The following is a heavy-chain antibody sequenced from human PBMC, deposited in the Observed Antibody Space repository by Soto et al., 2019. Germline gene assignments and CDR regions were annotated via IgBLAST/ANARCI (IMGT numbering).Heavy chain of an antibody. Sequence: GGSLRLSCAASGFTFSSYEMNWVRQAPGKGLEWVSYISSSGSTIYYADSVKGRFTISRDNAKNSLYLQMNSLRAEDTAVYYCARDPSYYDILTGYFGYFDLWGRGTLVTVSS. CDR3: ARDPSYYDILTGYFGYFDL. D-gene: IGHD3-9*01. J-gene: IGHJ2*01. CDR1: GFTFSSYE. CDR2: ISSSGSTI. V-gene: IGHV3-48*03.